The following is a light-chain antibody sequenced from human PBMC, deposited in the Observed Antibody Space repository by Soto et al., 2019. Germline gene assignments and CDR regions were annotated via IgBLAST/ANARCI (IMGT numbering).Light chain of an antibody. V-gene: IGKV1-27*01. CDR2: AAS. CDR1: QGISNY. CDR3: QQSYSTLIT. Sequence: DIQMTQSPSSLSASVGDRVTITCRASQGISNYLAWYQQKPGTVPKLLISAASTLQTGVPSRFSGGGSGTDFTLTISSLQPEDFATYYCQQSYSTLITFGQGTRLEIK. J-gene: IGKJ5*01.